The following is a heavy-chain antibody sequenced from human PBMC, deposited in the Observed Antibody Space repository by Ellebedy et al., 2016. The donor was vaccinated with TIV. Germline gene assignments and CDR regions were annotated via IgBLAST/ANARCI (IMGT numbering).Heavy chain of an antibody. D-gene: IGHD6-25*01. CDR3: VRVERRSASHNWIDP. V-gene: IGHV4-4*07. J-gene: IGHJ5*02. Sequence: MPSETLSLTCVVSGGSINSYYWSWIRQPAGKGLEWIGRIYTGGSSYHNPSLKSRVTMSLDTSKNQFSLKLSSVTAADTAVYYCVRVERRSASHNWIDPWGQGTLVAVSS. CDR2: IYTGGSS. CDR1: GGSINSYY.